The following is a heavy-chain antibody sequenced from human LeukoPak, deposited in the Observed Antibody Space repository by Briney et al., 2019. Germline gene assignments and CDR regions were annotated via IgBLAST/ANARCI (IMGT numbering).Heavy chain of an antibody. CDR1: GFTVSSNY. V-gene: IGHV3-53*04. CDR3: ARVPPYSYGYYYYGMDV. Sequence: GVSPRLSCAASGFTVSSNYMSWVRQATGKGLEWVSVIYSGGSTYYADSVKGRFTISRHNSKNTLYLQMNSLRAEDTAVYYCARVPPYSYGYYYYGMDVWGQGTTVTVSS. J-gene: IGHJ6*02. D-gene: IGHD5-18*01. CDR2: IYSGGST.